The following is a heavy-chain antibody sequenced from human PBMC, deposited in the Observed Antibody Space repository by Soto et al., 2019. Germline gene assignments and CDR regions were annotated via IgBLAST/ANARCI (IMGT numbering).Heavy chain of an antibody. Sequence: ASVKVSCKASGYTFTSYAMHWVRQAPGQRLEWVGWINAGNGNTKYSQKFQGRVTITRDTSASTAYIELSSLRSEDTAVYYCARDRSGWYIFDYWGQGTLVTVSS. CDR3: ARDRSGWYIFDY. D-gene: IGHD6-19*01. J-gene: IGHJ4*02. CDR1: GYTFTSYA. CDR2: INAGNGNT. V-gene: IGHV1-3*01.